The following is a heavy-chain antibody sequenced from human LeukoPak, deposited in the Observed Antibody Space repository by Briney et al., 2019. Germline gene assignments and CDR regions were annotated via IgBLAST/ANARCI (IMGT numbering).Heavy chain of an antibody. CDR2: IYYTEST. CDR1: GGSVSSTSYY. Sequence: SETLSLTCTVSGGSVSSTSYYWGWVRQPPGKGLEWIGSIYYTESTYYNPSLKSRVAISVDTSKNQLSLKLSSVTAADTAVYYCARRIQGGSGWTFDYWGQGTLVTVSS. CDR3: ARRIQGGSGWTFDY. J-gene: IGHJ4*02. V-gene: IGHV4-39*01. D-gene: IGHD6-19*01.